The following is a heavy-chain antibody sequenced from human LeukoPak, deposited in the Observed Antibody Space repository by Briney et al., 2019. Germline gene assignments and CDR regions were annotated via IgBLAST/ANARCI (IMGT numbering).Heavy chain of an antibody. Sequence: GGSLRLSCAASGFTFSSYSMNWVRQAPGKGLEGVSYISSSSSTIYYADSVKGRFTISRDNAKNSLYLQMNSLRAEDTAVYYCARDRFHYYDSSGYQYDAFDIWGQGAMVTVSS. CDR3: ARDRFHYYDSSGYQYDAFDI. CDR2: ISSSSSTI. J-gene: IGHJ3*02. D-gene: IGHD3-22*01. CDR1: GFTFSSYS. V-gene: IGHV3-48*01.